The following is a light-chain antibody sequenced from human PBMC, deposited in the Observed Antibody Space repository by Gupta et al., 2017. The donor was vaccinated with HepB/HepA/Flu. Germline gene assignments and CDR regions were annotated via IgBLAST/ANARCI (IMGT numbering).Light chain of an antibody. CDR1: QSFTSGY. J-gene: IGKJ4*01. CDR3: QHYEFSIPLS. CDR2: GAS. Sequence: EIVLTQSPGTLSLSPGERATLSCRASQSFTSGYLAWYQQKPGQAPRLLIYGASRRATDIPDRFSGSGSGTDFTLTISRLEPEDFAVYYCQHYEFSIPLSFGGGTKVEMK. V-gene: IGKV3-20*01.